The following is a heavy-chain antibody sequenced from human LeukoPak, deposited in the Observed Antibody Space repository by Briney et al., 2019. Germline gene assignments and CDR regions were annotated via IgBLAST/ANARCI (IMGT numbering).Heavy chain of an antibody. CDR1: GFSFSRYW. J-gene: IGHJ4*02. V-gene: IGHV3-7*01. D-gene: IGHD4-17*01. CDR2: IKQDGSEK. Sequence: GGSLRLSCAASGFSFSRYWMSWVRQAPGKGLEWVANIKQDGSEKYYVDSVKGRFTISRDNAKNLFYLHMNSLRAEDTAVYYCARDRFEAYGDTELGYWGQGTLVTVSS. CDR3: ARDRFEAYGDTELGY.